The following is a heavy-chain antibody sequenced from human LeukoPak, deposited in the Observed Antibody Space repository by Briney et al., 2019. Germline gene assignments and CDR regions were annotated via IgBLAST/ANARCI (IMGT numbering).Heavy chain of an antibody. D-gene: IGHD2-15*01. CDR1: GYTFTASY. J-gene: IGHJ4*02. V-gene: IGHV1-2*04. CDR2: INPNTGAT. Sequence: ASVKVSFKASGYTFTASYIHWVRQAPGQGLEWMGWINPNTGATSYAQKFQGWVTMTRDTSMSTGYMELSRLKSDDTAVYFCARGACSGVSCYSVDSWGQGTLVTVSS. CDR3: ARGACSGVSCYSVDS.